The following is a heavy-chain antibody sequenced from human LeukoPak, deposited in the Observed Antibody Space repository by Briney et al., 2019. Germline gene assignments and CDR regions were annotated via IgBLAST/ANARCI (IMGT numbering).Heavy chain of an antibody. CDR2: ISYDGSNK. Sequence: GGSLRLSCAASGFTFSSYGMHWVRQAPGKGLEWVAVISYDGSNKYYADSVKGRFTISRDNSKNTLYLQMNSLRAEDTAVYYCARDQQIMTAVALYYYYGMDVWGQGTTVTVSS. D-gene: IGHD6-19*01. V-gene: IGHV3-30*19. CDR1: GFTFSSYG. CDR3: ARDQQIMTAVALYYYYGMDV. J-gene: IGHJ6*02.